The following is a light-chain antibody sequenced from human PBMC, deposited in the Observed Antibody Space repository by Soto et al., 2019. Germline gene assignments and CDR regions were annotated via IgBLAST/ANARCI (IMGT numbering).Light chain of an antibody. Sequence: EIVLTQSPATLSLSPGERATLSCRASQNVSTYFAWYQQKPGQAPRLLIYDASNRATGIPARFSGSGSGTDVTLTISSLEPEDFAVYYCQQRTNWLTFGPGTKVDIK. CDR3: QQRTNWLT. CDR2: DAS. J-gene: IGKJ3*01. V-gene: IGKV3-11*01. CDR1: QNVSTY.